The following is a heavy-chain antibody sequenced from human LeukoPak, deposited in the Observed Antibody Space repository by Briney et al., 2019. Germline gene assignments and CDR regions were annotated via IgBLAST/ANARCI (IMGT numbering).Heavy chain of an antibody. CDR1: GDSISSNY. CDR3: ARHLQLWSFDI. Sequence: SETLSLTCTVSGDSISSNYWSWIRQSPGEGLEWIAYIFYIGTTNYSPSLKSRVSISTDTSKNQFSLRLSSVTAADTAVYYCARHLQLWSFDIWSQGTMVTVSS. J-gene: IGHJ3*02. CDR2: IFYIGTT. V-gene: IGHV4-59*08. D-gene: IGHD1-1*01.